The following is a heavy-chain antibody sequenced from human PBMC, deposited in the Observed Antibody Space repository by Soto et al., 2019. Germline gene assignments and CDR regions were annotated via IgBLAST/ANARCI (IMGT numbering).Heavy chain of an antibody. CDR2: ISGSGTST. J-gene: IGHJ4*02. CDR1: GFTFSNFA. CDR3: ANDRKSGSGWYWDY. Sequence: EVQLLESGGALVQPGGSLRLSCAASGFTFSNFAMSWVRQAPGKGLEWVSAISGSGTSTYDADSVKGRFSISRDNSKNTLYLQMNSLRAEDTAVYYCANDRKSGSGWYWDYWGQGTLVTVSS. V-gene: IGHV3-23*01. D-gene: IGHD6-19*01.